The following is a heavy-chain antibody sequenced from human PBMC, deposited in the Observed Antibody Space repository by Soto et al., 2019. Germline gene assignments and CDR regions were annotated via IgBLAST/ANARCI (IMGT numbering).Heavy chain of an antibody. Sequence: PSEPLSLPGTVSGGSISSSSYYWDWIRQPPGKGLEWIGSIYYSGSTYYNPSLKSRVTISVDTSKNQFSLKLSSVTAADTAVYYCARRMEIVVAPERSGFDPWGQGTLVTVTS. D-gene: IGHD2-2*03. CDR2: IYYSGST. J-gene: IGHJ5*02. CDR1: GGSISSSSYY. CDR3: ARRMEIVVAPERSGFDP. V-gene: IGHV4-39*01.